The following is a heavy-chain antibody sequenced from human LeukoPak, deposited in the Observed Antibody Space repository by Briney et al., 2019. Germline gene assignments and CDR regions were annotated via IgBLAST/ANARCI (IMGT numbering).Heavy chain of an antibody. CDR3: ASGGYCSGGSCYWFDP. J-gene: IGHJ5*02. Sequence: STVNVSCKASGGTFSSYAISWVRQAPGQGLEWMGGIIPIFGTANYAQKFQGRVTITTDESTSTAYMELSSLRSEDTAVYYCASGGYCSGGSCYWFDPWGQGTLVTVSS. D-gene: IGHD2-15*01. CDR1: GGTFSSYA. CDR2: IIPIFGTA. V-gene: IGHV1-69*05.